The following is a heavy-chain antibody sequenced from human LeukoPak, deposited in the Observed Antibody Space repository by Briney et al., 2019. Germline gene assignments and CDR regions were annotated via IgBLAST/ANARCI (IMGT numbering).Heavy chain of an antibody. CDR3: AKLQVSSIWFGEFYFDY. CDR1: GFTFSSYA. D-gene: IGHD3-10*01. V-gene: IGHV3-23*01. J-gene: IGHJ4*02. CDR2: ISGSGGST. Sequence: GGSLRLSCAASGFTFSSYAMSWVRQAPGKGLEWVSAISGSGGSTYYADSVKGRFTISRDNSKNTLYLQMNSLRAEDTAVYYCAKLQVSSIWFGEFYFDYWGQETLVTVSS.